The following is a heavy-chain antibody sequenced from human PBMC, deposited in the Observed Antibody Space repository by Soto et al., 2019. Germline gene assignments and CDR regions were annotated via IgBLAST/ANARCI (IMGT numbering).Heavy chain of an antibody. D-gene: IGHD3-16*01. CDR3: ARGWGLVS. CDR1: GGSLTSYP. Sequence: QMEQSGAEVRKPGSSVKVSCKPSGGSLTSYPMAWVRQAPGQGFEWMGGIIPIHGTTEYAQKFQGRGTITADESTNRACLELTGLTSEDTAVYYCARGWGLVSWGQGTLVTVSS. J-gene: IGHJ4*02. V-gene: IGHV1-69*01. CDR2: IIPIHGTT.